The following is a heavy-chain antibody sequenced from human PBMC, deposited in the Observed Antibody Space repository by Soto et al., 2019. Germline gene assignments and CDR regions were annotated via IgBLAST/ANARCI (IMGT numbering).Heavy chain of an antibody. CDR2: IYPGDSDT. D-gene: IGHD2-15*01. CDR1: GYSFTNYW. CDR3: ARLGRGYCSEGSCDPPY. J-gene: IGHJ4*02. V-gene: IGHV5-51*01. Sequence: GESLKISCEASGYSFTNYWIGWVRQMPGKGLEWMGNIYPGDSDTRYSPSFQGQVIISADKSISTAYVQWSSLKASDTAMYYCARLGRGYCSEGSCDPPYWGRGSLVTVSS.